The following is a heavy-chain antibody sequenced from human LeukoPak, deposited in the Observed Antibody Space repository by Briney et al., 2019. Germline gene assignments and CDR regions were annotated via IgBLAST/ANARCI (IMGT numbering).Heavy chain of an antibody. Sequence: SETLSLTCAVYGGSFSGYYWSWIRQPPGKGLEWIGEINHSGSTNYNPSLKSRVTISVDTSKNQFSLKLSSVTAADTAVYYCARRDHCSSTSCHRDYWGQGTLVTVSS. J-gene: IGHJ4*02. V-gene: IGHV4-34*01. CDR1: GGSFSGYY. CDR2: INHSGST. D-gene: IGHD2-2*02. CDR3: ARRDHCSSTSCHRDY.